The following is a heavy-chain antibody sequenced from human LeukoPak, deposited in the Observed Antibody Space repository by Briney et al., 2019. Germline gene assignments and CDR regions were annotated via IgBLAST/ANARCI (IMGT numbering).Heavy chain of an antibody. CDR3: ARTVRTPPYYFDY. Sequence: GGSLRLSCAASGFTVSSNYMSWVRQAPGKGLEWVSVIYSGGSTYYADSVKGRFTISRDNSKNTLYLQMNSLRAEDTAVYYCARTVRTPPYYFDYWGQGTLVTVSS. J-gene: IGHJ4*02. V-gene: IGHV3-66*01. CDR1: GFTVSSNY. D-gene: IGHD4-17*01. CDR2: IYSGGST.